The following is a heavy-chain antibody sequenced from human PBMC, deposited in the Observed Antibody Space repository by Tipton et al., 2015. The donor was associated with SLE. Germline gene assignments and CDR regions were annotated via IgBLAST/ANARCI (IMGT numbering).Heavy chain of an antibody. D-gene: IGHD2-2*01. CDR2: IYSGGST. V-gene: IGHV3-66*02. J-gene: IGHJ4*02. CDR3: AKGVVPAAMGDY. CDR1: GFIVSSNY. Sequence: AVSGFIVSSNYMIWVRQAPGKGLEWVSAIYSGGSTYYADSVKGRFTISRDNSKNTLYLQMNSLRAEDTAVYYCAKGVVPAAMGDYWGQGTLVTVSS.